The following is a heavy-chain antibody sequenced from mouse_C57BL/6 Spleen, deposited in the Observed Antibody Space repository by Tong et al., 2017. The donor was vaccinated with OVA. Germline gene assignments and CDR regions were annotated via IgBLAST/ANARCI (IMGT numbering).Heavy chain of an antibody. D-gene: IGHD3-2*01. CDR2: INPSSGYT. Sequence: VQLQQSGAELARPGASVKMSCKASGYTFTSYTMHWVKQRPGQGLEWIGYINPSSGYTNYNQKFKDKATLTADKSSSTADMKLSSMTSEDAAVYYGAKQRQLELGFDYWGEGTALTISS. CDR3: AKQRQLELGFDY. CDR1: GYTFTSYT. V-gene: IGHV1-4*01. J-gene: IGHJ2*01.